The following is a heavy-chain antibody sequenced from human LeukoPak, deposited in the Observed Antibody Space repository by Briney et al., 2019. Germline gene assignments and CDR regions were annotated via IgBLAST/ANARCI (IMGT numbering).Heavy chain of an antibody. CDR1: GGTFSSYA. V-gene: IGHV1-69*13. Sequence: VASVKVSCKASGGTFSSYAISWVRPAPGQGLEWMGGIIPIFGTANYAQKFQGRVTITADESTSTAYMELSSLRSEDTAVYYCARDEGSGWYCYWGQGTLVTVSS. J-gene: IGHJ4*02. CDR2: IIPIFGTA. D-gene: IGHD6-19*01. CDR3: ARDEGSGWYCY.